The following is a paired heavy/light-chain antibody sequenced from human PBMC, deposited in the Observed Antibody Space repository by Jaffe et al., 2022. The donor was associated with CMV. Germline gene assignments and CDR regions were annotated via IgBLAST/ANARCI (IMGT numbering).Heavy chain of an antibody. CDR3: AKEGLPAPVPAENWFES. CDR1: GYTFTKYG. CDR2: ISPDNGNR. Sequence: QVHLVQSGAEVKKPGASVKVSCKASGYTFTKYGINWVRQAPGQGLVWMGWISPDNGNRNYAQKFQARVTMTTDTSTNTAYMELRSLRSDDTAVYYCAKEGLPAPVPAENWFESWGQGTLVTVSS. J-gene: IGHJ5*01. V-gene: IGHV1-18*01. D-gene: IGHD2-2*01.
Light chain of an antibody. CDR3: QAWDSTTVF. Sequence: SYELTQSPSVSVSPGQTASITCSGDKMGDRYASWLQQRPGQSPVVVIYQDNKRPSGIPVRFSGSNSGNTATLTISGTQAMDEADYYCQAWDSTTVFFGGGTRLTVL. J-gene: IGLJ2*01. CDR1: KMGDRY. V-gene: IGLV3-1*01. CDR2: QDN.